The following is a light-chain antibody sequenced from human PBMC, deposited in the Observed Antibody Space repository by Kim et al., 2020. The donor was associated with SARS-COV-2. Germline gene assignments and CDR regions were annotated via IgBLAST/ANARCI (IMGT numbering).Light chain of an antibody. CDR3: HQYGNLPYT. V-gene: IGKV3-20*01. CDR2: DAA. J-gene: IGKJ2*01. CDR1: QRVRGRN. Sequence: CRGESATLSWRASQRVRGRNLAWYQQSPGQPPRLLIYDAATRSTGISNRFSGSWSGTDFTLNIDRLEPGDFAVYLCHQYGNLPYTFGQETKLEI.